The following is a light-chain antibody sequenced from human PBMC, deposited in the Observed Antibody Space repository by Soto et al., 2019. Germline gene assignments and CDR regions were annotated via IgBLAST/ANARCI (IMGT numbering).Light chain of an antibody. CDR2: DAS. Sequence: QMTQSPSSLSASVGDRVTITCRASQSIRSHLNWYQQKPGKAPKLLIYDASSLESGVPSRFSGSGSGTEFTLTISSLQPDDFATYYCQQYNSYLCTFGQGTKLEIK. CDR3: QQYNSYLCT. V-gene: IGKV1-13*02. J-gene: IGKJ2*02. CDR1: QSIRSH.